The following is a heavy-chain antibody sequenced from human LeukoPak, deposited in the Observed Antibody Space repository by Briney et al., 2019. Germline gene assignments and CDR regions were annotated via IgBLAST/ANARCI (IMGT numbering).Heavy chain of an antibody. CDR1: GDFVSSGGYY. CDR3: ARVGNYEGYY. J-gene: IGHJ4*02. Sequence: SETLSLTCTVSGDFVSSGGYYWTWVRQPPGKGLEWIGYILNGVTTKYNPSLTSRVTISLDTSKNQFSLKVSSVTAAETAVYYCARVGNYEGYYWGQGTLVSVSS. CDR2: ILNGVTT. V-gene: IGHV4-61*08. D-gene: IGHD3-3*01.